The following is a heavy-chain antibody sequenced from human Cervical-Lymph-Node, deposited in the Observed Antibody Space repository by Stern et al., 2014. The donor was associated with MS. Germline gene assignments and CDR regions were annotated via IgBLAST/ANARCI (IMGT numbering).Heavy chain of an antibody. J-gene: IGHJ4*02. CDR3: ARGRKDTAYN. D-gene: IGHD5-18*01. Sequence: QLVQSGAEVKKPGSSVKVSCKASGGTFSSYAISWVRQAPGQGLEWMGGIIPIFGTANYAQKFQGRVTITADESTSTAYMELRSLRPEERPGYYWARGRKDTAYNWGQGPRVPFPS. CDR1: GGTFSSYA. CDR2: IIPIFGTA. V-gene: IGHV1-69*01.